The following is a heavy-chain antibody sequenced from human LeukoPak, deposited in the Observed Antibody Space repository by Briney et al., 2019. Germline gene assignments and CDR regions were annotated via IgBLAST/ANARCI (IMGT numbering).Heavy chain of an antibody. CDR3: AKGSKEVLFTRDHYMDV. V-gene: IGHV3-30*18. CDR1: GFTFSSYG. J-gene: IGHJ6*03. CDR2: LSYDGGNK. Sequence: GRALRLSCAYSGFTFSSYGLYCVRDARGKGRERVAVLSYDGGNKYYADSMKDRFTISRDNSKNTLYLQMNSLRAEDTAVYYCAKGSKEVLFTRDHYMDVWGKGTTVTVSS. D-gene: IGHD3-3*01.